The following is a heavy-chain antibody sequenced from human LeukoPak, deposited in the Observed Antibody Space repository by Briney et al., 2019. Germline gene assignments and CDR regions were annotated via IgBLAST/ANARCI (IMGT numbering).Heavy chain of an antibody. CDR2: IIPIFGTA. Sequence: SVKVSCKASGGTFSSYAISWVRQAPGQGLEWMGGIIPIFGTANYAQKFQGRVTITADKSTSTAYMELSSLRSEDTAVYYCARGSSPYYYDSSGYYWLDYWGQGTLVTVSS. CDR3: ARGSSPYYYDSSGYYWLDY. J-gene: IGHJ4*02. CDR1: GGTFSSYA. D-gene: IGHD3-22*01. V-gene: IGHV1-69*06.